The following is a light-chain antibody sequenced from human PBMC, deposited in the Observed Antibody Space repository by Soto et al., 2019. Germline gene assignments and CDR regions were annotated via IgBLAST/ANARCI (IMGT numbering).Light chain of an antibody. CDR2: AAS. Sequence: AIQMTQSPSSLSASVGDRATITCRASQNIRNDLGWVHQKPGKAPKLLISAASFLQSGVPSRFSGSGSGTDFTLTISSLQPEDFATYYWLQDYNYPRTFGQGTKVEIK. J-gene: IGKJ1*01. V-gene: IGKV1-6*01. CDR3: LQDYNYPRT. CDR1: QNIRND.